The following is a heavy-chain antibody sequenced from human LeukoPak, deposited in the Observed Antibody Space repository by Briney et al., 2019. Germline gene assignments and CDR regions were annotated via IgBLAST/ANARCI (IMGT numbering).Heavy chain of an antibody. CDR3: ARDSSVDYDYYYMDV. V-gene: IGHV4-59*01. CDR1: GGSIISYY. Sequence: SETLSLTCTVSGGSIISYYWSWIRQPPGKGLEWIGYIYYSGSTNYNPSLKSRVSISLDTSKNQFSLKLSSVTAADTAVYYCARDSSVDYDYYYMDVWGKGTTVTVSS. J-gene: IGHJ6*03. CDR2: IYYSGST.